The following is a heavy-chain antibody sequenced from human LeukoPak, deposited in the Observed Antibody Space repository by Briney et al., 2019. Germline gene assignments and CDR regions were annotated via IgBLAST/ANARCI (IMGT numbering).Heavy chain of an antibody. J-gene: IGHJ4*02. D-gene: IGHD4-17*01. CDR2: IYYSGST. V-gene: IGHV4-39*07. CDR1: GGSISGSSYY. CDR3: ARAYYGDSPFDY. Sequence: SETLSLTCTVSGGSISGSSYYWGWIRQPPGKGLEWIGSIYYSGSTYYNPSLKSRVTISVDTSKNQFSLKLSSVTAADTAVYYCARAYYGDSPFDYWGQGTLVTVSS.